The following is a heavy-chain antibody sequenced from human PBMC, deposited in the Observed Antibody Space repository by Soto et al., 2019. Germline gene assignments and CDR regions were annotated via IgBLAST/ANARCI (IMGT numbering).Heavy chain of an antibody. CDR3: ARRCKNWFDP. J-gene: IGHJ5*02. CDR2: INHSGST. Sequence: PSETLSLTCAVYGGSFSGYYWSWIRQPPGKGLEWIGEINHSGSTNYNPSLKSRVTISVDTSKSQFSLKLSSVTAADTAVYYCARRCKNWFDPWGQGTLVTVSS. V-gene: IGHV4-34*01. CDR1: GGSFSGYY.